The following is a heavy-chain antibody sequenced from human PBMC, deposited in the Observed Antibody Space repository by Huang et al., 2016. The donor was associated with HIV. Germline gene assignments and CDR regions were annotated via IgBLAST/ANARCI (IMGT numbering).Heavy chain of an antibody. Sequence: QVQLVESGGGVAQPGESLRFSCAASGFNVRNCGMHWVRQAPGKGLEGGGFSGYDGSDRFYADCAKGRFTVSREKSDNTLFLQIKSLRLEDTAIYYCARDTWGGVTVHWGQGTLVTVST. CDR2: SGYDGSDR. CDR1: GFNVRNCG. CDR3: ARDTWGGVTVH. J-gene: IGHJ4*02. V-gene: IGHV3-30*02. D-gene: IGHD3-16*01.